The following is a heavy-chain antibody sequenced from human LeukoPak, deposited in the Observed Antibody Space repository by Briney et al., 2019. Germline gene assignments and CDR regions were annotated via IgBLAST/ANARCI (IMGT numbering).Heavy chain of an antibody. V-gene: IGHV3-11*04. CDR2: ISSSGSTI. J-gene: IGHJ4*02. CDR1: GFTFSDYY. Sequence: GSLRLSCAASGFTFSDYYMSWIRQVPGKGLEWVSYISSSGSTIYYADSVKGRFTISRDNAKNSLYLQMNSLRAEDTAVYYCARDRSGYSGYDFFDYWGQGALVTVSS. CDR3: ARDRSGYSGYDFFDY. D-gene: IGHD5-12*01.